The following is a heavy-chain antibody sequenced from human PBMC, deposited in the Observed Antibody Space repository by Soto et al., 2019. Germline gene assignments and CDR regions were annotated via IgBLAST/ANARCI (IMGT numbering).Heavy chain of an antibody. D-gene: IGHD6-19*01. CDR1: GGSISSGGYY. CDR3: ARDKGLGIAVAGTWFDP. CDR2: IYYSGST. V-gene: IGHV4-31*03. Sequence: QVQLQESGPGLVKPSQTLSLTCTVSGGSISSGGYYWSWIRQHPGKGLEWIGYIYYSGSTYYNPSLESRVTISVDTSKNQFSLQQSSVTAADTAVYYCARDKGLGIAVAGTWFDPWGQGTLVTVSS. J-gene: IGHJ5*02.